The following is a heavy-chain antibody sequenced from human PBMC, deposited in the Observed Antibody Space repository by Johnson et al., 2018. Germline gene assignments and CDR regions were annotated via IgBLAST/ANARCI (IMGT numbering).Heavy chain of an antibody. CDR3: ARVQDSSGYYYSN. V-gene: IGHV3-48*02. D-gene: IGHD3-22*01. CDR2: ISSSSTI. J-gene: IGHJ3*01. Sequence: VQLVESGGGVVQPGRSLRLSCAASGFTFSSYSMNWVRQAPGKGLEWFSYISSSSTIYYADSVKGRFTISRDNAKHSLYRQMNSLRDEDTAVYYCARVQDSSGYYYSNWGQGTMVTVSS. CDR1: GFTFSSYS.